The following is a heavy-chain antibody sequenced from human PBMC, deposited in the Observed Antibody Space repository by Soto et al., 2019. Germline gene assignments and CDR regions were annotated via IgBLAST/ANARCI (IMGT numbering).Heavy chain of an antibody. CDR1: GFTFSGQY. D-gene: IGHD3-10*01. CDR2: ISGDATLT. Sequence: QVQLVESGGGLVEPGGSLRLACAASGFTFSGQYMTWIRQAPGKGLEWVSKISGDATLTYYADSVKGRFTVSRDNAKKALYLQMNSLRAEDTAVYCCATDQYYYASGFWGEGALVTVSS. CDR3: ATDQYYYASGF. V-gene: IGHV3-11*01. J-gene: IGHJ4*02.